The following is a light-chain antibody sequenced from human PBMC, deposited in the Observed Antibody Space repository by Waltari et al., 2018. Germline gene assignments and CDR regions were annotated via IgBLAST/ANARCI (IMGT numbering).Light chain of an antibody. V-gene: IGLV1-40*03. CDR1: RANIGADYD. CDR2: ETN. Sequence: QSVLTQPPSASGAPGQRVTISCTGSRANIGADYDVSWYQQFPGTAPKLVIYETNKRPSGLSDRFSGSKSGASASLIITGVRSEDEADYYCSTWDRSLGIRLFGGGTRQTVL. J-gene: IGLJ2*01. CDR3: STWDRSLGIRL.